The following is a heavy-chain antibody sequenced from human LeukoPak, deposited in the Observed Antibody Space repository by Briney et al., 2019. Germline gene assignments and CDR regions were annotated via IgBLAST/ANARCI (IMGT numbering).Heavy chain of an antibody. J-gene: IGHJ1*01. Sequence: ASVKVPCKDSGYTFTGYYMHWVRQAPGQGLEWMGWINPNSGGTNYAQKFQGRVTMTRDTSISTAYMELSRLRSDDTAVYYCARLREMATGHFQHWGQGTLVTVSS. D-gene: IGHD5-24*01. V-gene: IGHV1-2*02. CDR2: INPNSGGT. CDR1: GYTFTGYY. CDR3: ARLREMATGHFQH.